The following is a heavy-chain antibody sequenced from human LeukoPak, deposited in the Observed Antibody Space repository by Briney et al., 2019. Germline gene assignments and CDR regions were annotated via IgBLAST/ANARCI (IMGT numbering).Heavy chain of an antibody. CDR3: ARQQIYQLGPNFDS. Sequence: GESLKISCKGSGFDFSTYWIGWVRQIPGKGLGCMGIIYPGDSDTRYSPSFQGQVIISADKSISTAYLQWSSLKASDTAMYYCARQQIYQLGPNFDSWGQGTLVTVSS. D-gene: IGHD5-12*01. CDR2: IYPGDSDT. J-gene: IGHJ4*02. CDR1: GFDFSTYW. V-gene: IGHV5-51*01.